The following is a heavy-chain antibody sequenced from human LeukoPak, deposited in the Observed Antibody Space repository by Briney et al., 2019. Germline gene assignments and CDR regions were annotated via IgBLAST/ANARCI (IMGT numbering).Heavy chain of an antibody. CDR3: ARRREGISWLDP. J-gene: IGHJ5*02. V-gene: IGHV4-59*08. Sequence: SETLSLTCTVPGGSISSYYWSWIRQPPGKGLEWIGYIYYSGSTNYNPSLKSRVTISVDTSKNQFSLKLTSVTAADTAVYYCARRREGISWLDPWGQGTLVTVSS. D-gene: IGHD2/OR15-2a*01. CDR2: IYYSGST. CDR1: GGSISSYY.